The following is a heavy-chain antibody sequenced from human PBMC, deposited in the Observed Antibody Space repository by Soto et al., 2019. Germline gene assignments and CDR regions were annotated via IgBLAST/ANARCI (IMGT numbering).Heavy chain of an antibody. D-gene: IGHD3-22*01. J-gene: IGHJ3*02. CDR1: GYTFTSYG. Sequence: QVQLVQSGAEVKKPGASVKVSCKASGYTFTSYGISWVRQAPGQGLEWMGWISAYNGNTNYAQKLQGRVTMTTDTSTSTDYMELRSLRSDDTAVYYCARGEYYYDSSGYISDAFDIWGQGTMVTVSS. V-gene: IGHV1-18*01. CDR2: ISAYNGNT. CDR3: ARGEYYYDSSGYISDAFDI.